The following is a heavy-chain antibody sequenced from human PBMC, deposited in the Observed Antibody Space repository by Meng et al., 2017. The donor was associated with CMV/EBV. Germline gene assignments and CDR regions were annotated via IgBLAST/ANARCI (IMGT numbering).Heavy chain of an antibody. CDR2: INPSGGST. CDR1: GYTFTSYY. D-gene: IGHD3-10*01. V-gene: IGHV1-46*01. Sequence: KASGYTFTSYYMHWVRQAPGQGLEWMGMINPSGGSTSYAQKFQGRVTMTRDTSTSTVYMELSSLRSEDTAVYYCARSELWFGELLNYWGQGTLVTVSS. J-gene: IGHJ4*02. CDR3: ARSELWFGELLNY.